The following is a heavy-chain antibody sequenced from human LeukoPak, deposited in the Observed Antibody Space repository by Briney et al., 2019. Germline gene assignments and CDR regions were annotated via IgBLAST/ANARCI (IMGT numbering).Heavy chain of an antibody. D-gene: IGHD3-22*01. CDR1: GFTFSSYE. CDR2: ISSSGSTI. V-gene: IGHV3-48*03. J-gene: IGHJ3*02. CDR3: AREEAVTMIVVVTPFDAFDI. Sequence: GGSLRLSCAASGFTFSSYEMNWVRQAPGKGLEWVSYISSSGSTIYYADSVKGRFTISRDNAKNSLYLQMNSLRAEDTAVYYCAREEAVTMIVVVTPFDAFDIWGQGQWSPSLQ.